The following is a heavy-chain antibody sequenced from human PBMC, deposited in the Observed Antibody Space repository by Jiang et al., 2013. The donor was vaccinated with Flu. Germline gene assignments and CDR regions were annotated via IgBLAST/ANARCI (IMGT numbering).Heavy chain of an antibody. Sequence: VQLVESGAEVKKPGASVKVSCKASGYTFTSYDINWVRQATGQGLEWMGWMNPNSGNTGYAQKFQGRVTMTRNTSISTAYMELSSLRSEDTAVYYCARAPLRRVVVPAGRYYFDPWAREPWSPSP. CDR2: MNPNSGNT. V-gene: IGHV1-8*01. J-gene: IGHJ5*02. CDR3: ARAPLRRVVVPAGRYYFDP. CDR1: GYTFTSYD. D-gene: IGHD2-2*01.